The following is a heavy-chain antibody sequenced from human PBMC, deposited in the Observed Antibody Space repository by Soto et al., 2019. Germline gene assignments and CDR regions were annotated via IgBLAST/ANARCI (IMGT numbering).Heavy chain of an antibody. CDR3: VRMGFSGGGYLSYYYYGMDI. J-gene: IGHJ6*02. Sequence: GASQNISCKGCGYKFTQYWMGWVRQMHGKGLEWMAIIYPDESDTRYSPSFQGQVTISADKSISTAYLQWSSLKASDTAMYYCVRMGFSGGGYLSYYYYGMDIWGQGTTVTVSS. CDR2: IYPDESDT. D-gene: IGHD5-12*01. V-gene: IGHV5-51*01. CDR1: GYKFTQYW.